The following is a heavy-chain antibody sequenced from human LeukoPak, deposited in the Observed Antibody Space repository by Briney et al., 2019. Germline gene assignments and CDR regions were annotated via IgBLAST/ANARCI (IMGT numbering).Heavy chain of an antibody. D-gene: IGHD3-22*01. Sequence: GESLKISCKGSGYSFTSYWIGWVRQMPGKGRECMGIIYPGDCDTRYSPSFQGQVTISADKSISTAYLQWSSLKASDTAMYYCARSYYYDSSGQGGCFQHWGQGTLVTVSS. CDR3: ARSYYYDSSGQGGCFQH. V-gene: IGHV5-51*01. CDR2: IYPGDCDT. J-gene: IGHJ1*01. CDR1: GYSFTSYW.